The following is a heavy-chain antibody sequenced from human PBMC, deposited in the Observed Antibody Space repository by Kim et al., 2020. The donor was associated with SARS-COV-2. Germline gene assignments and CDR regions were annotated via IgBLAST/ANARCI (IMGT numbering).Heavy chain of an antibody. V-gene: IGHV1-8*01. D-gene: IGHD6-19*01. CDR3: ARGGSSGWYVDY. Sequence: GYAQKFQGRVTMTRNTSISTAYMGLSSLRSEDTAVYYCARGGSSGWYVDYWGQGTLVTVSS. J-gene: IGHJ4*02.